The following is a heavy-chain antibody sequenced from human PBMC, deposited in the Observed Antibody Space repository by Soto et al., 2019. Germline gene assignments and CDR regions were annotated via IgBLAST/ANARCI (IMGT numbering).Heavy chain of an antibody. J-gene: IGHJ5*02. V-gene: IGHV1-3*01. CDR3: ARDLMGYCSSTSCYGNWFDP. D-gene: IGHD2-2*01. Sequence: QVQLVQSGAEVKKPGASVQVSCKASGYTFTSYAMHWVRQAPGQRLEWMGWINAGNGNTKYSQKFQGRVTITRDTSASTAYMELSSLRSEDTAVYYCARDLMGYCSSTSCYGNWFDPWGQGTLVTVSS. CDR1: GYTFTSYA. CDR2: INAGNGNT.